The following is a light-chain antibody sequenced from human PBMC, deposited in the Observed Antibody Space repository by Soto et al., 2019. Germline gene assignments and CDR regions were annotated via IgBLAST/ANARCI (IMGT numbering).Light chain of an antibody. J-gene: IGKJ1*01. CDR2: GAS. V-gene: IGKV3-15*01. CDR1: QSVSSD. CDR3: QQYNYWWT. Sequence: EIVVTQSPATLSVSPGERATLSCRASQSVSSDLAWYQQKPGQAPRLLIYGASTRATAIPARFSGSGSGTEFTLTISSLQSEDFAVYYCQQYNYWWTFGQGTKVEIK.